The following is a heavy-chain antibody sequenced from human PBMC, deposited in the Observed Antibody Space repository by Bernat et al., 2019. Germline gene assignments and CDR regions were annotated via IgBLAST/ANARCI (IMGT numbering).Heavy chain of an antibody. Sequence: ELQLVQSGGGLVQPGGSLRLSCVASGFTFSSYWMSWLRQVPGKGLEWVANIKHDGSEKNYVDSVKGRFTISRDNAKNSLHLQMNSLRAEDTAVYYCARSSGSYPDWGQGTLVTVSS. CDR2: IKHDGSEK. V-gene: IGHV3-7*01. CDR3: ARSSGSYPD. D-gene: IGHD1-26*01. J-gene: IGHJ4*02. CDR1: GFTFSSYW.